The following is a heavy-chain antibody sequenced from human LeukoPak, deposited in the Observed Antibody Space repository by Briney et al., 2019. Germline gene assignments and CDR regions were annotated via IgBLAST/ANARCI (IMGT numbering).Heavy chain of an antibody. J-gene: IGHJ4*02. V-gene: IGHV3-66*02. CDR1: GFTVSSNY. D-gene: IGHD5-24*01. Sequence: PGGSLRLSCAASGFTVSSNYMSWVRQTPGKGLEWVSLIYTGGTTYHADSVKGRFTISRDNSENTLYLQMNSLTTEDTAVYYCARVRSGWLQPLSNSLYEFDYWGQGTLVTVSS. CDR2: IYTGGTT. CDR3: ARVRSGWLQPLSNSLYEFDY.